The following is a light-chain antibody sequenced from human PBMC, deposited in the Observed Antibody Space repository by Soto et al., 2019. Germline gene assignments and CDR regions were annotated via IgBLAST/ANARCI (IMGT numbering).Light chain of an antibody. CDR3: MQALQTQWT. V-gene: IGKV2-28*01. CDR1: QSLLHSNGYNY. J-gene: IGKJ1*01. Sequence: DIVMTQSPLSLPVTPGEPASISCRSSQSLLHSNGYNYLDWYLQRPGQSPQLLIYLGSNRASGVPDRFSGSASGTDFTLKISRVEAQDVGVYYCMQALQTQWTFGQGIKVEIK. CDR2: LGS.